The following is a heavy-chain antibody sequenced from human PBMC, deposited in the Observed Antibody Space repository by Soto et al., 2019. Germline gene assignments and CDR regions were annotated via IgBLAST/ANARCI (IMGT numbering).Heavy chain of an antibody. J-gene: IGHJ4*02. CDR2: ISYDGSNK. Sequence: GGSLRLSCAASGFTFSSYAMHWVRQAPGKGLEWVAFISYDGSNKYYADSVKGRFTISRDNSKNTLYLQMNSLRAEDTAVYDCARRTVGSCLQYWGQGTMVTVSS. V-gene: IGHV3-30-3*01. CDR1: GFTFSSYA. CDR3: ARRTVGSCLQY. D-gene: IGHD2-15*01.